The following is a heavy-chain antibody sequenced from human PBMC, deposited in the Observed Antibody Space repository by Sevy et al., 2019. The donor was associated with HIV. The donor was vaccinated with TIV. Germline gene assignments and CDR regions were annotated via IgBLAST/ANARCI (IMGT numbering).Heavy chain of an antibody. J-gene: IGHJ6*02. Sequence: ASVKVSCKASGGTFSSYAISWVRQAPGQGLEWMGGIIPIFGTANYAQKFQGRVTITADESTSTAYMELSSLRSEDTAVYYCARGEEYSNYYYYYGMDVWGQGTTVTVSS. CDR2: IIPIFGTA. V-gene: IGHV1-69*13. CDR1: GGTFSSYA. CDR3: ARGEEYSNYYYYYGMDV. D-gene: IGHD4-4*01.